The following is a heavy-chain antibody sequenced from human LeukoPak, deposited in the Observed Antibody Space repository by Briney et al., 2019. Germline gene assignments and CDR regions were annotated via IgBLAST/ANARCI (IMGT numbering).Heavy chain of an antibody. D-gene: IGHD7-27*01. Sequence: GGSLRLSCAASGFTFSSYSMNWVRQAPGKGLEWVSSISSSSSYIYYADSVKGRFTISRDNAKNSLYLQMNSLRAEDTAVYYCARVYWGLSDAFDIWGQGTMVTVSS. CDR2: ISSSSSYI. CDR3: ARVYWGLSDAFDI. V-gene: IGHV3-21*01. CDR1: GFTFSSYS. J-gene: IGHJ3*02.